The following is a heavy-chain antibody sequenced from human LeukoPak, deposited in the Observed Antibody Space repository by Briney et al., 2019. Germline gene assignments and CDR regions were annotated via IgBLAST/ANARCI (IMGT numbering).Heavy chain of an antibody. D-gene: IGHD1-14*01. CDR1: GFTFSSYG. J-gene: IGHJ6*02. V-gene: IGHV3-7*01. Sequence: GGSLRLSCGASGFTFSSYGMHWVRQAPGKGLEWVANIKQDGSEKYYVDSVKGRFTISRDNAKNSLYLQMNSLRAEDTAVYYCAREDGRLRTDEYGMDVWGQGTTVTVSS. CDR2: IKQDGSEK. CDR3: AREDGRLRTDEYGMDV.